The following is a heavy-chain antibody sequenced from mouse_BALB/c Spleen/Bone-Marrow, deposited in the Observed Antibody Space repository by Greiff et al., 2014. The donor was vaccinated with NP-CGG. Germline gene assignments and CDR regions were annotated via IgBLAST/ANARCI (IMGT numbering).Heavy chain of an antibody. J-gene: IGHJ4*01. CDR1: GFNIKDTY. Sequence: VQLQQSGAELVKSGASVKLSCTASGFNIKDTYMHWVKQRPEQGLEWIGRIDPANGNTKYDPKFQGKATITTDTSSNTAFLQVSSLTSEDTAVYCCASATTATYYAMDYWGQGTSVTVSS. CDR3: ASATTATYYAMDY. CDR2: IDPANGNT. D-gene: IGHD1-2*01. V-gene: IGHV14-3*02.